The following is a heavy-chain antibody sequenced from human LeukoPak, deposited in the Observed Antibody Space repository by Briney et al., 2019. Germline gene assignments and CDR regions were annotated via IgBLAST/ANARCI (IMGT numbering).Heavy chain of an antibody. V-gene: IGHV3-23*01. J-gene: IGHJ4*02. CDR1: GFTLSSYA. CDR3: AKDYSPQIVAQYYFDY. D-gene: IGHD3-22*01. Sequence: GGSLRLSCAASGFTLSSYAMSWVRQAPGKGLEWVSAISGSGGSTYYADSVKGRFTISRDNSKNTLYLQMNSLRAEDTAVYYCAKDYSPQIVAQYYFDYWGQGTLVTVSS. CDR2: ISGSGGST.